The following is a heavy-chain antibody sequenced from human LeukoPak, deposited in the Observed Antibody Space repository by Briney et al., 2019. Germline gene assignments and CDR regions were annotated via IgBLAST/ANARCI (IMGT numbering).Heavy chain of an antibody. CDR1: GGSISSSSYY. J-gene: IGHJ2*01. Sequence: SETLSPTCTVSGGSISSSSYYWGWIRQPPGRWLGWIGSIYYSGSTYYNPSLESRVTISVDTSKNQFSLKLSSVTAADTAVYYCARHRFGELLHFDLWGRGTLVTVSS. V-gene: IGHV4-39*01. CDR2: IYYSGST. D-gene: IGHD3-10*01. CDR3: ARHRFGELLHFDL.